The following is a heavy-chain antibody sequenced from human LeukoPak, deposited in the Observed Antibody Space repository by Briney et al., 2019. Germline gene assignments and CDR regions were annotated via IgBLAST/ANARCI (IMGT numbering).Heavy chain of an antibody. V-gene: IGHV4-59*01. CDR1: GGSISSYY. CDR2: IYYSGST. Sequence: PSETLSLTCTVSGGSISSYYWSWIRQPPGKGLEWIGYIYYSGSTNYNPSLKSRVTISVDTSKNQFSLKLSSVTAADTAVYYCARDQHSAAAGEMPGAHPYYYYGMDVWGQGTTVTVSS. D-gene: IGHD6-13*01. CDR3: ARDQHSAAAGEMPGAHPYYYYGMDV. J-gene: IGHJ6*02.